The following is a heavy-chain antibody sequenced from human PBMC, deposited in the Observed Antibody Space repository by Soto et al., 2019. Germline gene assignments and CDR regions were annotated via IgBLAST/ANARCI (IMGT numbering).Heavy chain of an antibody. D-gene: IGHD3-16*01. CDR1: GDSVSGNSAA. J-gene: IGHJ4*02. V-gene: IGHV6-1*01. Sequence: SQTLSLTCAISGDSVSGNSAAWNWIRQSPSRGLEWLGRTYYRSKWYNDYAVSVKSRITVTPDTSKNQFSLHLNSVTPEDTAVYYCAREFPYYDISYRFFDYWRQGPLVPVSS. CDR2: TYYRSKWYN. CDR3: AREFPYYDISYRFFDY.